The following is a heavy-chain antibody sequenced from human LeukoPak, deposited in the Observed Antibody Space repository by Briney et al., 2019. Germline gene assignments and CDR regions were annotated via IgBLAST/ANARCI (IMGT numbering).Heavy chain of an antibody. D-gene: IGHD3-3*01. J-gene: IGHJ3*02. V-gene: IGHV3-23*01. Sequence: GGSLRLSCAASGFTFSSYAMSWVRQAPGKGLEWVSAISGSGGSTYYADSVKGRFTISRDNSKNTLYLQMNSLRAEDTAVYYCARGPHYDFWSGSIDAFDIWGQGTMVTVSS. CDR1: GFTFSSYA. CDR2: ISGSGGST. CDR3: ARGPHYDFWSGSIDAFDI.